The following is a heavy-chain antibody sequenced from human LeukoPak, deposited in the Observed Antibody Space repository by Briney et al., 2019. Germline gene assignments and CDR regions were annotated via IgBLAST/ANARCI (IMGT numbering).Heavy chain of an antibody. CDR1: GYSFTNYW. CDR3: ASSRSCTGGACFFGQ. D-gene: IGHD2-8*02. J-gene: IGHJ4*02. CDR2: IYPADSDT. V-gene: IGHV5-51*01. Sequence: GESLKISCQGSGYSFTNYWIGWVRQMPGKGLEWMGIIYPADSDTRYSPSFQGQVTISADRSISTAYLLWSSLKASDTAMYYCASSRSCTGGACFFGQWGQGTLVTVSS.